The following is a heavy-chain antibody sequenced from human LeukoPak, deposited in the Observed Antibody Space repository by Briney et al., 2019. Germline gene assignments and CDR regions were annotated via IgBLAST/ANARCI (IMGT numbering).Heavy chain of an antibody. J-gene: IGHJ2*01. CDR1: GFTVSSNY. CDR3: ARGSDYGDYGYFDL. D-gene: IGHD4-17*01. Sequence: GGSLRLSCAASGFTVSSNYMSWVRQAPGKGLEWVSVIYSGGSTYYADSVKGRFTISRDNSKNTLYLQMNSLRAEDTAVYHCARGSDYGDYGYFDLWGRGTLVTVSS. V-gene: IGHV3-53*01. CDR2: IYSGGST.